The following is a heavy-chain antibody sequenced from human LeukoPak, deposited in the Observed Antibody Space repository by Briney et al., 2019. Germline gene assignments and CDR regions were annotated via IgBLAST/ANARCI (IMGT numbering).Heavy chain of an antibody. CDR1: GASISSYY. D-gene: IGHD6-19*01. J-gene: IGHJ5*02. CDR3: ARGQPQRYNSGWYVNWFDP. V-gene: IGHV4-59*01. CDR2: IYYSVTT. Sequence: SETLSLTCTVSGASISSYYWSWIRQPPGKGLEWIGYIYYSVTTKYNPSLKSRVTISIDTSKNQFSLKVNSVTAADTAVYYCARGQPQRYNSGWYVNWFDPWGQGTLVSVSS.